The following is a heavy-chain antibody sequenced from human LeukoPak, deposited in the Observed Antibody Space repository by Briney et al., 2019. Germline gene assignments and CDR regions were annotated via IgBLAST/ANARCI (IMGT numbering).Heavy chain of an antibody. J-gene: IGHJ4*02. D-gene: IGHD6-19*01. CDR1: GGSISSYY. Sequence: SETLSLTCTVSGGSISSYYWSWIRQPAGKGLEWIGRIYTSGSTNYNPSLKSRVTMSVDTSKNQFSLKLSSVTAADTAVYYCARLSDLYSSGWQHFDYWGQGTLVTVSS. CDR3: ARLSDLYSSGWQHFDY. CDR2: IYTSGST. V-gene: IGHV4-4*07.